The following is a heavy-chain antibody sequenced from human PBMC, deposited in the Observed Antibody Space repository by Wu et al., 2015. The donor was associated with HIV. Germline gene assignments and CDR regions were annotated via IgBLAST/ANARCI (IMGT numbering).Heavy chain of an antibody. CDR2: ISNYDDKT. Sequence: VQLVQSGPEMKNPGASVKVSCKASGYNFSDYAINWVRQAPGQGPEWMGCISGARQAPGHGVQWMPWISNYDDKTHYAQKFQDRMTMTTNTSTTTAYMELRGLKSDDTAVYYCARDGGIDWDDSGSEYWGQGTLVTVSS. J-gene: IGHJ4*02. V-gene: IGHV1-18*01. CDR1: GYNFSDYAINWVRQAPGQGPEWMGC. D-gene: IGHD1-1*01. CDR3: ARDGGIDWDDSGSEY.